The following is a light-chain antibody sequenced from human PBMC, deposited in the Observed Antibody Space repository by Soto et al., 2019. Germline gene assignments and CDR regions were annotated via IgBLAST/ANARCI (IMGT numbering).Light chain of an antibody. CDR3: SSYAGSNTYV. V-gene: IGLV2-8*01. CDR1: SSDVGAYNY. CDR2: EVS. Sequence: QSALTQPPSASGSPVQSVTISCTGTSSDVGAYNYLSWYQQHPGKAPKLMIYEVSKRPSGVPDRFSGSKSGNTASLTVSGLQAEDEADYYCSSYAGSNTYVVGTGTKLTVL. J-gene: IGLJ1*01.